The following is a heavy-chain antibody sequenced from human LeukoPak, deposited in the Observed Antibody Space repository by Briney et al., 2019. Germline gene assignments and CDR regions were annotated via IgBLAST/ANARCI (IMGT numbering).Heavy chain of an antibody. D-gene: IGHD3-16*01. Sequence: PSETLSLTCSVAGGSISSYYWRSIRQPPRKGLEWIGYIYYSGSTNYNPSLESRVTISVDTSKDQFSLKLSSVTAADTAVYFCARVLGDPYYYYYYMDVWGKGTTVTVSS. J-gene: IGHJ6*03. CDR1: GGSISSYY. V-gene: IGHV4-59*01. CDR2: IYYSGST. CDR3: ARVLGDPYYYYYYMDV.